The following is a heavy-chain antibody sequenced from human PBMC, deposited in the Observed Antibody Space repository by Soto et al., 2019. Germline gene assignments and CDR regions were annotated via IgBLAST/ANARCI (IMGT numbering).Heavy chain of an antibody. D-gene: IGHD3-22*01. CDR1: GFTFSSYG. CDR2: IWYDGSNK. J-gene: IGHJ4*02. V-gene: IGHV3-33*01. CDR3: ARSPDYYDSSPLDY. Sequence: GGSLRLSCAASGFTFSSYGMHWVRQAPGKGLEWVAVIWYDGSNKYYADSVKGRFTISRDNSKNTLYLQMNSLRAEDTAVYYCARSPDYYDSSPLDYWGQGTLVTVSS.